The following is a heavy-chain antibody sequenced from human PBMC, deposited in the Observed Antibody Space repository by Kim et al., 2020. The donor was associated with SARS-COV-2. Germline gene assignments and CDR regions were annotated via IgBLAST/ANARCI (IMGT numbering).Heavy chain of an antibody. CDR1: GFTFDDYA. D-gene: IGHD3-10*01. J-gene: IGHJ6*02. Sequence: GGSLRLSCAASGFTFDDYAMHWVRQAPGKGLEWVSGISWNSGSIGYADSVKGRFTISRDNAKNSPYLQMNSLRAEDTALYYCAKARWGSGSYYYYYYYGMDVWGQGTTVTVSS. CDR3: AKARWGSGSYYYYYYYGMDV. CDR2: ISWNSGSI. V-gene: IGHV3-9*01.